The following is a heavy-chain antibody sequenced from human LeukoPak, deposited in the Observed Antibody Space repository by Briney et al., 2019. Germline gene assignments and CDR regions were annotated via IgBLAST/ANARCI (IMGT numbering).Heavy chain of an antibody. Sequence: GGSLRLSCAASGFTFSSYGMHWVRQAPGKGLEWVALIWYDGSKQYYADSVKGRFTISRDNSKNTLHLQMNSLRAEDTAVFYCARLIGWSRFDPWGQGALVAVSS. V-gene: IGHV3-33*01. CDR1: GFTFSSYG. D-gene: IGHD6-19*01. CDR2: IWYDGSKQ. CDR3: ARLIGWSRFDP. J-gene: IGHJ5*02.